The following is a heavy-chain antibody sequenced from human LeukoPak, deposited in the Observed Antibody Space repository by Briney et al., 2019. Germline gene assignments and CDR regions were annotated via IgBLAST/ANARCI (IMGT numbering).Heavy chain of an antibody. J-gene: IGHJ5*02. Sequence: PSETLSLTCAVYGGSFSGYYWSWIRQPPGKGLEWIGEINHSGSTNYNPSLKSRVTISVDTSKNQFSLKLSSVTAADTAVYYCARGQSRITMVRGVITQSPNWFDPWGQGTLVTVSS. CDR3: ARGQSRITMVRGVITQSPNWFDP. D-gene: IGHD3-10*01. V-gene: IGHV4-34*01. CDR1: GGSFSGYY. CDR2: INHSGST.